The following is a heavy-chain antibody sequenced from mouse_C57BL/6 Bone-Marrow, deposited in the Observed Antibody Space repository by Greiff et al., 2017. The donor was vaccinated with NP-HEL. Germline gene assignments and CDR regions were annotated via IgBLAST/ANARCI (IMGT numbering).Heavy chain of an antibody. CDR1: GYTFTSYW. J-gene: IGHJ1*03. V-gene: IGHV1-5*01. Sequence: VQLQQSGTVLARPGASVKMSCKTSGYTFTSYWMHWVKQRPGQGLEWIGAIYPGNSDTSYNQKFKGKAKLTAVTSASTAYMELSSLTNEDSAVYYCTGGYDDLWYFDVWGTGTTVTVSS. CDR2: IYPGNSDT. D-gene: IGHD2-2*01. CDR3: TGGYDDLWYFDV.